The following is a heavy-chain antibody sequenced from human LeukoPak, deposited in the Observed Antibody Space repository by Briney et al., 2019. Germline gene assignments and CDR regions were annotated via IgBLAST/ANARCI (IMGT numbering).Heavy chain of an antibody. CDR1: GASIDSHSW. Sequence: SETLSHTCAVSGASIDSHSWWSWVRQPPGRGLEWIGEIYHSGGANYKPSLKSRVTISVDKSKNQFSLKLSSVTAADTAVYYCARIKYDSSGYYYPHYGMDVWGQGTTVTVSS. V-gene: IGHV4/OR15-8*01. CDR2: IYHSGGA. D-gene: IGHD3-22*01. CDR3: ARIKYDSSGYYYPHYGMDV. J-gene: IGHJ6*02.